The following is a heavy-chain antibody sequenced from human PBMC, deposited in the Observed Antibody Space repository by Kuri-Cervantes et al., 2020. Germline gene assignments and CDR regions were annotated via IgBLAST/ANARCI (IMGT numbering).Heavy chain of an antibody. CDR2: IYYSGST. CDR1: GGSISSSSYY. J-gene: IGHJ5*02. Sequence: SETLSLTCTVSGGSISSSSYYWGWIRQPPGKGLEWIGSIYYSGSTYYNPSLKSRVTISVDTSTNQFSLKLSSVTAADTAVYYCGRGRSRWYYVILTGYVRGWFDPWGQATLVTFSS. CDR3: GRGRSRWYYVILTGYVRGWFDP. D-gene: IGHD3-9*01. V-gene: IGHV4-39*07.